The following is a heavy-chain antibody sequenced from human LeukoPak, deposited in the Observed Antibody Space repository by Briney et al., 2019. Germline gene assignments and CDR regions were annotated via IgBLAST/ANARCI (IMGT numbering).Heavy chain of an antibody. CDR2: ISGSGAVA. J-gene: IGHJ4*02. Sequence: PGGSLRLSCAASGFTFSNYAMSWVRQAPGKGLEWASGISGSGAVAYYADSMKGRFTISRDNSKNTLYLQMSSLRAEDTAVYYCAKDRSIGTYYTFDSWGQGSLVTVSS. V-gene: IGHV3-23*01. D-gene: IGHD1-26*01. CDR3: AKDRSIGTYYTFDS. CDR1: GFTFSNYA.